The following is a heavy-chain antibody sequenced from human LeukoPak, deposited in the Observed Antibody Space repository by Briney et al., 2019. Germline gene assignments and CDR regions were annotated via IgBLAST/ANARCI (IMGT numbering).Heavy chain of an antibody. Sequence: GASVKVSCKASGYTFTSSFMHWVRQAPGQGLEWMGIINPSGGSPSCAQKFQGRVTMTRDTSTSTVYMELSSLRSEDTAVYYCARDNGGNSFDYWGQGTLVTVSS. CDR1: GYTFTSSF. J-gene: IGHJ4*02. CDR2: INPSGGSP. V-gene: IGHV1-46*01. CDR3: ARDNGGNSFDY. D-gene: IGHD4-23*01.